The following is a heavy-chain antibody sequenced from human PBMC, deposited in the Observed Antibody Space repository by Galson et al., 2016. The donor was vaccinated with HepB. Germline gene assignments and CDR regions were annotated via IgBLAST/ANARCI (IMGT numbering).Heavy chain of an antibody. Sequence: SLRLSCAASGFSFSNSGMSWVRQAPGRGLEWVSGITRSGDATHYADFVKGRFTISRDNSKNTLYLQMNSLRAEDTAVYYCAKVSRRDYALPYFDYWGQGTLVTVAS. J-gene: IGHJ4*02. CDR2: ITRSGDAT. CDR3: AKVSRRDYALPYFDY. V-gene: IGHV3-23*01. D-gene: IGHD4/OR15-4a*01. CDR1: GFSFSNSG.